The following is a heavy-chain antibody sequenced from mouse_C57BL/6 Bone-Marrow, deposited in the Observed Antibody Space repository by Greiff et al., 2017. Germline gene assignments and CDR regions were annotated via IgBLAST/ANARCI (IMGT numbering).Heavy chain of an antibody. Sequence: VQLKESGPGLVKPSQSLSLTCSVTGYSITSGYYWNWIRQFPGNKLEWMGYISYDGSNNYNPSLKNRISITRDTSKNQFFLKLNSVTTEDTATYYCARADDGYYYFDYWGQGTTLTVSS. CDR1: GYSITSGYY. V-gene: IGHV3-6*01. J-gene: IGHJ2*01. CDR2: ISYDGSN. CDR3: ARADDGYYYFDY. D-gene: IGHD2-3*01.